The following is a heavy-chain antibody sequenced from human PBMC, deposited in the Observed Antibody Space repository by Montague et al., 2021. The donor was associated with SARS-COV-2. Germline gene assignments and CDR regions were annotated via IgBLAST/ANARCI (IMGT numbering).Heavy chain of an antibody. CDR2: ISSSGSTI. CDR1: GFIFSSYE. Sequence: SLRLSCAASGFIFSSYEMNWVRQAPGKGLEWVSYISSSGSTIYYSDSVKGRFTISRDNAKNSLYLQMNSLRAEDTAVYYCARDRNQNYYDSSGYEYWGQGTLVNVSS. J-gene: IGHJ4*02. CDR3: ARDRNQNYYDSSGYEY. D-gene: IGHD3-22*01. V-gene: IGHV3-48*03.